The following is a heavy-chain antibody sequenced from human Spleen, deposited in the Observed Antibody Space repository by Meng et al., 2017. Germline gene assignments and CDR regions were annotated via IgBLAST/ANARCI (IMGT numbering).Heavy chain of an antibody. CDR2: ISSGTTYI. V-gene: IGHV3-21*06. CDR3: ARAFDLPAALHYFDS. D-gene: IGHD2-2*01. Sequence: EVQLVDSGGGLVKPGGSLSISCAASGFTFSSYSMSWVRQAPGKGLEWVSSISSGTTYIYYADSMKGRFTISRDSAKNSLYLQMNSLRAEDTAVYYCARAFDLPAALHYFDSWGQGTLVTVSS. CDR1: GFTFSSYS. J-gene: IGHJ4*02.